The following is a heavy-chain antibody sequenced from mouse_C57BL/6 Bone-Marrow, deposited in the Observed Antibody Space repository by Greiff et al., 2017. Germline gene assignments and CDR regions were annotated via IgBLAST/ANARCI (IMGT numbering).Heavy chain of an antibody. D-gene: IGHD2-2*01. CDR3: TTFMVRGWFAY. J-gene: IGHJ3*01. V-gene: IGHV14-4*01. Sequence: VQLKESGAELVRPGASVTLSCTASGFNINDDYMHWVKQRLEQSLGWIGWIVPENGDNEYASKFQGKATITADTSSNSAYLQLRSLTSEDTAVYYSTTFMVRGWFAYGGQGTVVTVSA. CDR2: IVPENGDN. CDR1: GFNINDDY.